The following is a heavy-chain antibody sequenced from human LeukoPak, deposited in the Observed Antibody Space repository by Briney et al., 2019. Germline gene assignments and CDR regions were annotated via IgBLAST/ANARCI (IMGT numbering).Heavy chain of an antibody. CDR2: ISSSSSTI. Sequence: GGSLRLSCAASGFTFSSYSMNWVRQAPGKGLEWVSYISSSSSTIYYADSVKGRFTISRDNAKNSLYLQMNSLRVEDTALYYCACRPPHDSYIIFDYWGPGTLVTVSS. J-gene: IGHJ4*02. CDR1: GFTFSSYS. V-gene: IGHV3-48*01. D-gene: IGHD3-3*01. CDR3: ACRPPHDSYIIFDY.